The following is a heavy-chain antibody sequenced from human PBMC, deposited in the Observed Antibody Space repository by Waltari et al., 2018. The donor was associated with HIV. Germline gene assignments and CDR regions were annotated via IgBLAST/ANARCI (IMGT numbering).Heavy chain of an antibody. J-gene: IGHJ4*02. CDR3: ASEDFWGGPHQ. CDR2: ISSTSSFI. CDR1: GFTFNTFS. D-gene: IGHD3-3*01. V-gene: IGHV3-21*01. Sequence: EVQLVESGGGLVKPGGSLRLSCVASGFTFNTFSMKWVRQAQGKGLEWVSSISSTSSFIYYADSLKGRFTVSRDNAKNSLYLQINNLRADDTAVYYCASEDFWGGPHQWGQGTLVTVSS.